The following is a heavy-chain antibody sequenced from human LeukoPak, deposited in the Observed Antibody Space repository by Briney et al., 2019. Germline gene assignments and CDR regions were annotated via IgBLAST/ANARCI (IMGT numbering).Heavy chain of an antibody. Sequence: VASVKVSCTASGYTFTSYGISWVRQAPGQGLEWMGWISAYNGNTNYAQKLQGRVTMTTDTSTSTAYMELRSLRSDDTAVYYCASSRQLGQFDYWGQGTLVTVSS. CDR1: GYTFTSYG. D-gene: IGHD6-13*01. CDR2: ISAYNGNT. V-gene: IGHV1-18*01. CDR3: ASSRQLGQFDY. J-gene: IGHJ4*02.